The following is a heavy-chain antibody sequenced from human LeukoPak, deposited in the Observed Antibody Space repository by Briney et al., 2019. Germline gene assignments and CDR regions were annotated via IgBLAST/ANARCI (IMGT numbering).Heavy chain of an antibody. CDR2: ISASGGTT. CDR3: ATPYGDYNWYFDL. CDR1: GFTFSYHW. V-gene: IGHV3-23*01. J-gene: IGHJ2*01. D-gene: IGHD4-17*01. Sequence: PGGSLRLSCAASGFTFSYHWMTWVRQAPGKGLEWVSTISASGGTTYYADSVQGRFTISRDNSKNTLYLQMNSLRAEDTAVYYCATPYGDYNWYFDLWGRGTLVTVSS.